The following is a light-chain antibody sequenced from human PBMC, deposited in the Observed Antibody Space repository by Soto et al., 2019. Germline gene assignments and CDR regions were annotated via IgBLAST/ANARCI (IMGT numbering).Light chain of an antibody. CDR3: QQYLNIPHT. Sequence: EIVMTQSPATLSVSPGERATLSCRASQSVSSNLAWYQQKPGQAPRLLIYGASTRATGIPARFSGSGSGTEFTLTISSLQSEDVAVYYCQQYLNIPHTFGQGTKLEI. CDR1: QSVSSN. J-gene: IGKJ2*01. V-gene: IGKV3-15*01. CDR2: GAS.